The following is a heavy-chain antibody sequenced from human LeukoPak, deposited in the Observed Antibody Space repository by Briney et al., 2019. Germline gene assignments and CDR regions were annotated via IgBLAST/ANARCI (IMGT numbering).Heavy chain of an antibody. Sequence: APVKVSCKASGYTFTGYYMHWVRQAPGQGLEWMGRINPNSGGTNYAQKFQGRVTMTRDTSISTAYMELSRLRSDDTAVYYCARDVVPEANWFDPWGQGTLVTVSS. CDR1: GYTFTGYY. D-gene: IGHD2-2*01. CDR3: ARDVVPEANWFDP. J-gene: IGHJ5*02. CDR2: INPNSGGT. V-gene: IGHV1-2*06.